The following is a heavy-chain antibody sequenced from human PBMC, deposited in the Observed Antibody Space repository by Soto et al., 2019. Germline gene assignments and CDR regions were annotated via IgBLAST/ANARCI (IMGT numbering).Heavy chain of an antibody. CDR2: ISAYNGNT. D-gene: IGHD6-19*01. J-gene: IGHJ6*03. CDR1: GYTFTSYG. CDR3: ARGYSSGLGYYYMDV. V-gene: IGHV1-18*01. Sequence: GASVKVSCKASGYTFTSYGISWVRQAPGQGLEWMGWISAYNGNTNYAQKLQGRVTMTTDTSTSTAYMELRSLRSDDTSVYYCARGYSSGLGYYYMDVWGKGTTVTVSS.